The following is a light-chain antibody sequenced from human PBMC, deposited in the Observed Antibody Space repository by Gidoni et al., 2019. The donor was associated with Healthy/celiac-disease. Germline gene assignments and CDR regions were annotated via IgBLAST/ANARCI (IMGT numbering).Light chain of an antibody. CDR3: QQYGSSPPLFT. V-gene: IGKV3-20*01. Sequence: EIVLTQSPGPLSLSPGESATLSCRASQSVSSSYLAWYQQKPGQAPRLLIYGASSRATGIPDRFSGSGSGTDFTLTISRLEPEDFAVYYCQQYGSSPPLFTFGPGTKVDIK. J-gene: IGKJ3*01. CDR2: GAS. CDR1: QSVSSSY.